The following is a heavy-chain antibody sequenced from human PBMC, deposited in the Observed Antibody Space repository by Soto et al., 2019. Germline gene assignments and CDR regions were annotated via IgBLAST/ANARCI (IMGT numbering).Heavy chain of an antibody. J-gene: IGHJ4*02. V-gene: IGHV1-69*13. CDR3: ASEDYDILTGYFDY. Sequence: SVKVSCKASGGTFSSYAISWVRQAPGQGLEWMGGIIPIFGTANYAQKFQGRVTITADESTSTAYMELSSLRSEDTAVYYCASEDYDILTGYFDYWGQGTLVTVSS. D-gene: IGHD3-9*01. CDR1: GGTFSSYA. CDR2: IIPIFGTA.